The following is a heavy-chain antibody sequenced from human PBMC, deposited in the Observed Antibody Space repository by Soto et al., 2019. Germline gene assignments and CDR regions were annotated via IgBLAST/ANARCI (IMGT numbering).Heavy chain of an antibody. CDR2: ITGRGDST. CDR3: AKDLYVQPPSGWFDP. J-gene: IGHJ5*02. D-gene: IGHD1-26*01. CDR1: GFTISSRDNHA. Sequence: PGGSLTLSCAASGFTISSRDNHAMHWVRLTPGKVLEWVPAITGRGDSTYYADSVKGRFTISRDNSKSTLYLQMMSLRAEDTAVYYCAKDLYVQPPSGWFDPWGQGTVVTVSS. V-gene: IGHV3-23*01.